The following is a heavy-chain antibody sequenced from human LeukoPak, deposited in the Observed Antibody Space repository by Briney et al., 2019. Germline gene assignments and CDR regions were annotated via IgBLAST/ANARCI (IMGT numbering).Heavy chain of an antibody. CDR1: GDSVSNNIAA. D-gene: IGHD1-26*01. Sequence: SQTLSLTCAVSGDSVSNNIAAWIWIRQSPSRGLEWLGRTYYRSKWFNDYAVSVKSRITINPDTSKNQFSLQLNSVTPEDAAVYYCARGGRELLLFGLDYWGQGTLVTVSS. V-gene: IGHV6-1*01. CDR3: ARGGRELLLFGLDY. CDR2: TYYRSKWFN. J-gene: IGHJ4*02.